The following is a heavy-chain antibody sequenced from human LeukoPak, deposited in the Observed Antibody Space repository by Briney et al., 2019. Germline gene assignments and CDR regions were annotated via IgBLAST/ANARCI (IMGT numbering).Heavy chain of an antibody. CDR3: ARDRDWAGYSYGFYY. D-gene: IGHD5-18*01. J-gene: IGHJ4*02. V-gene: IGHV1-69*13. CDR2: IIPIFGTA. CDR1: GGTFSSYA. Sequence: ASVKVSCKAPGGTFSSYAISWVRQAPGQGLEWMGGIIPIFGTANYAQKFQGRVTITADESTSTAYMELSSLRSEDTAVYYCARDRDWAGYSYGFYYWGQGTPVTVSP.